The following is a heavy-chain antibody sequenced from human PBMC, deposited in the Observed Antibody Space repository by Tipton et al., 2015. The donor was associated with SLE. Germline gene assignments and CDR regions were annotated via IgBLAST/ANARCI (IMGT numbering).Heavy chain of an antibody. J-gene: IGHJ5*02. V-gene: IGHV4-59*08. D-gene: IGHD3-3*01. Sequence: LRLSCIVSGASISSYYWSWIRQSPGKGLEWTGYIYYSGNTNYNPSLKSRVTISVDTSKNQFSLKLSSVTAADTAVYYCARHPDFWSGQRWFDPWGQGALVTVSS. CDR2: IYYSGNT. CDR1: GASISSYY. CDR3: ARHPDFWSGQRWFDP.